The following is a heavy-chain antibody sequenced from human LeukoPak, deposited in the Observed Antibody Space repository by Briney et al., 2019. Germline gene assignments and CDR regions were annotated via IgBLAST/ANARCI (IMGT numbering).Heavy chain of an antibody. CDR1: GYTFTSYG. Sequence: ASVKVSCKASGYTFTSYGISWVRQAPGQGLEWMGWISAYNGNTNYAQKLQGRVTMTTDTSTSTAYMELRSLRSDDTAVYYCARGRSSGWYWAWFDPWGQGTLVTVSS. CDR3: ARGRSSGWYWAWFDP. CDR2: ISAYNGNT. J-gene: IGHJ5*02. V-gene: IGHV1-18*01. D-gene: IGHD6-19*01.